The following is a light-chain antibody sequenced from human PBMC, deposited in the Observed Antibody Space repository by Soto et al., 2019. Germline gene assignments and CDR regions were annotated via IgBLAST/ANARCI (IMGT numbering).Light chain of an antibody. V-gene: IGKV1-5*03. J-gene: IGKJ2*01. Sequence: DIQMTQSPSTLSASVGDRVTITCRASQSSSPWLAWYQQKPGKAPKLLIYKASSLRNGVPSRFSGSGSGTEFTLTIYSLQTDDFASYYCQQYNGYPHTFGQGTKLEIK. CDR3: QQYNGYPHT. CDR2: KAS. CDR1: QSSSPW.